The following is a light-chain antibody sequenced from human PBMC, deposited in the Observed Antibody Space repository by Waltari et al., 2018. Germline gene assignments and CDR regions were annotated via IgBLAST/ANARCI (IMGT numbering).Light chain of an antibody. J-gene: IGKJ5*01. CDR2: AAS. CDR3: QQFNSYPIT. Sequence: DIQFTQSPSFLSASVGDRVTITCRASQGISSSLAWYHQKSGKAPKLLIYAASTLQSGVPSRFSGSGSGTEFTLTISSLQPEDFATYDCQQFNSYPITFGQGTRLEIK. V-gene: IGKV1-9*01. CDR1: QGISSS.